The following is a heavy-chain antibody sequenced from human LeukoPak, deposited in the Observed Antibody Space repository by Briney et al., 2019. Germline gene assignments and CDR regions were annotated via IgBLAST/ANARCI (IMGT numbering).Heavy chain of an antibody. CDR3: ARVGYYGSAFDI. CDR1: GYTFTGYY. D-gene: IGHD3-10*01. CDR2: INPNSGGT. Sequence: ASVKVSCKASGYTFTGYYKHWVRQAPGQGLEWMGRINPNSGGTNYAQKFQGRVTMTRDTSISTAYMELSRLRSDDTAVYYCARVGYYGSAFDIWGQGTMVTVSS. J-gene: IGHJ3*02. V-gene: IGHV1-2*06.